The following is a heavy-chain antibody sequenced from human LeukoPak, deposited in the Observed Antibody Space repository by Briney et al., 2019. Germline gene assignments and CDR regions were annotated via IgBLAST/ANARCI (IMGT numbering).Heavy chain of an antibody. D-gene: IGHD5-18*01. V-gene: IGHV1-18*01. J-gene: IGHJ6*02. CDR3: ASGAMVTRTYYHYYGMDV. Sequence: ASVKVSCKASGYTFTSYGISWVRQAPGQGLEWMGWISAYNGNTNYAQKLQGRVTMTTDTSTSTAYMELRSLRSDDTAVYYCASGAMVTRTYYHYYGMDVWGQGTTVTVSS. CDR1: GYTFTSYG. CDR2: ISAYNGNT.